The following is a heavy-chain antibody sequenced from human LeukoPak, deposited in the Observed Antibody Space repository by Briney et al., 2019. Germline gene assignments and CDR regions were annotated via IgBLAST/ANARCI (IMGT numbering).Heavy chain of an antibody. J-gene: IGHJ5*02. CDR3: ARDIDCSGGSCSGRFDL. CDR1: GFTFSSYA. V-gene: IGHV3-30*04. Sequence: GGSLRLSCAASGFTFSSYAMHWVRQAPGKGLEWVAVISYDGSNKYYADSVKGRFTISRDNSKNTLYLQMNSLRAEDTAVYYCARDIDCSGGSCSGRFDLWGQGTLVTVSS. CDR2: ISYDGSNK. D-gene: IGHD2-15*01.